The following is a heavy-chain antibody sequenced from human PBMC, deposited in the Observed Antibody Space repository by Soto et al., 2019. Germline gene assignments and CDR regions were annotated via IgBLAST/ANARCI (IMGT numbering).Heavy chain of an antibody. CDR3: AKFRGPSYSDYYMDV. D-gene: IGHD3-16*01. V-gene: IGHV3-23*01. CDR1: GFTFGTYA. J-gene: IGHJ6*03. CDR2: ISGSGRTT. Sequence: EVQLLESGGGLVQPGGSLRLFCAASGFTFGTYAMKWLRQAPGRGLECVSFISGSGRTTYYADSVKGRFTVSRDNSKNTMYLQMNSLRAEDTALYYCAKFRGPSYSDYYMDVWGKGTTVTVSS.